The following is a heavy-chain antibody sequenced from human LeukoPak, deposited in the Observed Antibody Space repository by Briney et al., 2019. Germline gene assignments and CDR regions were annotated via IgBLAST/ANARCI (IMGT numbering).Heavy chain of an antibody. J-gene: IGHJ4*02. V-gene: IGHV1-8*03. CDR2: MNPNSGDR. D-gene: IGHD6-25*01. CDR1: GYTFTTYH. CDR3: ARTTSFTASGYDY. Sequence: GASVTVSFRASGYTFTTYHINWVRQAPGQGLEWMGWMNPNSGDRGYAQKFQGRVTITTDTSIGTAYMELSSLRSEDTAVYFCARTTSFTASGYDYWGQGTLVTVSS.